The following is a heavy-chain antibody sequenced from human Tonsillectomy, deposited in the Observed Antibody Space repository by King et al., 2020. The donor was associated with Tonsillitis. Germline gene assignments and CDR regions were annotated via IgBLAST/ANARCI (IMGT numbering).Heavy chain of an antibody. CDR1: GFTFSSYA. V-gene: IGHV3-64D*06. Sequence: VQLVQSGGSLVQPGGSLRLSCSASGFTFSSYAMHWVRQAPGKGLEYVSAISSNGGSTYYADSVKGRFTISRDNSKNTLYLQMSSLRAEDTAVYYCVKGGYGSGSYYNSFDYWGQGTLVTVSS. CDR3: VKGGYGSGSYYNSFDY. J-gene: IGHJ4*02. CDR2: ISSNGGST. D-gene: IGHD3-10*01.